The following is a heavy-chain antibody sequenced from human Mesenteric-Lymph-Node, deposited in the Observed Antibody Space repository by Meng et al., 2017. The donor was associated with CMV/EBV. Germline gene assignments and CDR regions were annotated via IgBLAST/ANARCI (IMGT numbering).Heavy chain of an antibody. CDR2: IRYDGSNK. V-gene: IGHV3-30*02. CDR1: GFTFSSYG. Sequence: GGSLRLSCAASGFTFSSYGMHWVRQAPGKGLEWVAFIRYDGSNKYYADSVKGRFTISRDNAKNSLYLQMNSLRAEDTAVYYCARGPPTVTTTPARPQLDYWGQGTLVTVSS. D-gene: IGHD4-11*01. CDR3: ARGPPTVTTTPARPQLDY. J-gene: IGHJ4*02.